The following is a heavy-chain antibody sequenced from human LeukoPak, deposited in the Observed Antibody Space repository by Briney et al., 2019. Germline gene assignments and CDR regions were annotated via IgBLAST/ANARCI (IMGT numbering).Heavy chain of an antibody. CDR1: GFTFSSYE. Sequence: GGSLRLSCAASGFTFSSYEMNWVRQAPGKGLEWVSYVRSSGSTIYYADSVKGRFTISRDNAKNSLYLQMNSLRAEDTAVYYCAREKQWLVMGDAFDVWGQGTMVTVSS. CDR3: AREKQWLVMGDAFDV. D-gene: IGHD6-19*01. CDR2: VRSSGSTI. V-gene: IGHV3-48*03. J-gene: IGHJ3*01.